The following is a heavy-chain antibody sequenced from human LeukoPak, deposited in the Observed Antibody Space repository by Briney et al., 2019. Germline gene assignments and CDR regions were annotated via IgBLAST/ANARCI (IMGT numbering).Heavy chain of an antibody. J-gene: IGHJ4*02. V-gene: IGHV6-1*01. Sequence: SQTLSLTCAISGDSVSSNSAAWNWIRQSPSRGLEWLGRTYYRSKWYNDYAVSVKSRITINPDTSKNQFSLQLNSVTPEDTAVYYCARVAPIAAAGGYYFDYWGQGTLATVSS. CDR3: ARVAPIAAAGGYYFDY. CDR2: TYYRSKWYN. D-gene: IGHD6-13*01. CDR1: GDSVSSNSAA.